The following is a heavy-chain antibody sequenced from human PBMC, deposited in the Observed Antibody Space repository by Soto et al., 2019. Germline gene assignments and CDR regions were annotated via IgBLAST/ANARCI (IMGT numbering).Heavy chain of an antibody. V-gene: IGHV4-59*01. D-gene: IGHD3-3*01. Sequence: SETLSLTCNVSGGSISDFYWSWIRQSPGKRLEWIGYLYYTGSTNYNPALKSRVTISLDTSKTQFSLKLGSVTAADTAVYYCARGGGYDFRSSQAPPIDVWGQGTTVTVSS. J-gene: IGHJ6*02. CDR2: LYYTGST. CDR1: GGSISDFY. CDR3: ARGGGYDFRSSQAPPIDV.